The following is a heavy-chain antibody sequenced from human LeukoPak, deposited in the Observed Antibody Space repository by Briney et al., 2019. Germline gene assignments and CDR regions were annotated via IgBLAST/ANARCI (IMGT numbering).Heavy chain of an antibody. J-gene: IGHJ6*03. CDR1: GGSISRGSYY. V-gene: IGHV4-61*02. D-gene: IGHD6-13*01. CDR3: ARDLEGCSSSPFDYYYYMDV. CDR2: IYTSGST. Sequence: PSQTLSLTCTVPGGSISRGSYYWSWIRQPAGRGLEWIGRIYTSGSTNYNPSLKSRVTISVDTSKNQFSLKLSSVTAADTAVYYCARDLEGCSSSPFDYYYYMDVWGKGTTVTVSS.